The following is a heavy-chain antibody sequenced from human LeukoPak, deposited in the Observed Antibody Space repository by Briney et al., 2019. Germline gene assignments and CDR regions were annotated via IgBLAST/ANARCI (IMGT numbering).Heavy chain of an antibody. CDR2: ISSSSSYI. CDR3: ARSVPGATFDAFDI. J-gene: IGHJ3*02. D-gene: IGHD5-12*01. Sequence: GGSLRLSCAASGFTFSSYSMNWVRQAPGKGLEWVSSISSSSSYIYYADSVKGRFTISRDNAKNSLYLQMNSLRAEDTAVYYCARSVPGATFDAFDIWGQGTMVTVSS. CDR1: GFTFSSYS. V-gene: IGHV3-21*01.